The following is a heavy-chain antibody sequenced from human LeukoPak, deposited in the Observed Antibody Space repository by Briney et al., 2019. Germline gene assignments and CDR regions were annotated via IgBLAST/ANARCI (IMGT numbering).Heavy chain of an antibody. J-gene: IGHJ3*02. Sequence: GASVKVSCKASGYTFTGYYMHWVRQAPGQGLEWMGWINPNSGGTNYAQKFQGRVTMTSDTSISTAYMELSRLRSDDTAVYYCARDYGYYDSSFDIWGQGTMVTVSS. D-gene: IGHD3-22*01. CDR3: ARDYGYYDSSFDI. CDR1: GYTFTGYY. CDR2: INPNSGGT. V-gene: IGHV1-2*02.